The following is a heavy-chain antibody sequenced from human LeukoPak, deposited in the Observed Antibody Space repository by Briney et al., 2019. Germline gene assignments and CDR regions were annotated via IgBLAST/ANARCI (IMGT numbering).Heavy chain of an antibody. V-gene: IGHV4-38-2*02. J-gene: IGHJ6*03. CDR2: IRSSGST. D-gene: IGHD3-16*02. CDR1: GYSISSGYY. CDR3: ARDGSYRDYYYYYYMDV. Sequence: SETLSLTCAVSGYSISSGYYWGWIRQPPGKGLEWIGDIRSSGSTYYNPSLKSRVTISVDTSKNQFSLKLSSVTAADTAVYYRARDGSYRDYYYYYYMDVWGKGTTVTVSS.